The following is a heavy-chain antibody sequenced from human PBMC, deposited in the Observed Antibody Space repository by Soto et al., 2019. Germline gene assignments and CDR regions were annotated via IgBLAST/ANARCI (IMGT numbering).Heavy chain of an antibody. V-gene: IGHV4-34*01. CDR3: SRAAIQGHQLEGQSPTSQTLDD. CDR1: GESFSGYY. D-gene: IGHD1-1*01. Sequence: PSETLSLTCAVYGESFSGYYWTWIRQPPGEGLEWIGEVSHSGSANYNPSLKSRLTMSVDTSKNQFSLKLTSVTAADSAIYYCSRAAIQGHQLEGQSPTSQTLDDWGQGILVTVSS. CDR2: VSHSGSA. J-gene: IGHJ4*02.